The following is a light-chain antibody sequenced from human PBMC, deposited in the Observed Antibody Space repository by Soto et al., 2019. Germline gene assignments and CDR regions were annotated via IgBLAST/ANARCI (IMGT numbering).Light chain of an antibody. V-gene: IGKV3-11*01. CDR1: QSVSSY. Sequence: EIVLTQSPATLSLSPGERATLSCRASQSVSSYLALYQQKPGQALRLLIYDASNRATGIPARFSGSGSGTDFTLTISSLEPEDFAVYYCQQRSNWPPVTFGPGTKVYIK. CDR2: DAS. J-gene: IGKJ3*01. CDR3: QQRSNWPPVT.